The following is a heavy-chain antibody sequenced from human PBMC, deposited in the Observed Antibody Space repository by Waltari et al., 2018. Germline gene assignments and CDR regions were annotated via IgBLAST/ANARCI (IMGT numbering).Heavy chain of an antibody. CDR1: GGTFSSYA. D-gene: IGHD6-13*01. CDR2: IIPIFGTA. Sequence: QVQLVQSGAEVKKPGSSVKVSCKASGGTFSSYAISWVRQAPGQGLEWMGRIIPIFGTANYAQKFQGRVTITADKSTSTAYMELSSLRSEDTAVYYCARGGDSSWYDSGIYFDYWGQGTLVIVSS. V-gene: IGHV1-69*08. CDR3: ARGGDSSWYDSGIYFDY. J-gene: IGHJ4*02.